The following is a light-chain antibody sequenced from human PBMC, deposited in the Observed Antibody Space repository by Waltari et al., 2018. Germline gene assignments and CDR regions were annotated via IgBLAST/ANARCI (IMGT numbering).Light chain of an antibody. CDR3: CSYTSIGPVL. V-gene: IGLV2-23*02. J-gene: IGLJ2*01. CDR1: SSDVRANNL. CDR2: EVT. Sequence: QSALTQPASVSGSPGQSIAISCLGTSSDVRANNLLSWYQQHPGRAPKLMIHEVTKRPSGVSTRFSGSKSGNTASLTISGLQAEDEADYYCCSYTSIGPVLIGGGTKVTVL.